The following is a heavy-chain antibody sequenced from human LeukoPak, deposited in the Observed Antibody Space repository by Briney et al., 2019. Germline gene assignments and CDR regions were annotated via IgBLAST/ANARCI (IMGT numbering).Heavy chain of an antibody. CDR2: ISSSSSYI. CDR3: GGEWELLRSSFDY. J-gene: IGHJ4*02. D-gene: IGHD1-26*01. V-gene: IGHV3-21*01. CDR1: GFTFSSYS. Sequence: KPGGSLRLSCAASGFTFSSYSMNWVRQAPGKGLEWVSSISSSSSYIYYADSVKGRFTISRDNSKNTLYLQMNGLRAEDTAVYYCGGEWELLRSSFDYWGQGTLVTVSS.